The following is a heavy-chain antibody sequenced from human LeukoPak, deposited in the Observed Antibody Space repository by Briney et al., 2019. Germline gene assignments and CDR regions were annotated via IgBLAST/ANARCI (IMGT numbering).Heavy chain of an antibody. V-gene: IGHV4-34*01. Sequence: SETLSLTCAVYGGSFSGYYWSWIRQPPGQGLEWIGEINHSGSTNYNPSLKSRVTISVDTSKNQFSLKLSSVTAADTAVYYCARARKGSGWYRGTYYFDYWGQGTLVTVSS. CDR3: ARARKGSGWYRGTYYFDY. J-gene: IGHJ4*02. CDR2: INHSGST. CDR1: GGSFSGYY. D-gene: IGHD6-19*01.